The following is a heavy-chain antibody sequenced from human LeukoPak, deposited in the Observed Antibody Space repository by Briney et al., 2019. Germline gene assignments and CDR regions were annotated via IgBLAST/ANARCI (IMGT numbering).Heavy chain of an antibody. CDR2: MYTRGTT. J-gene: IGHJ2*01. CDR3: ARVPGYYDILTGYSPHWYFDF. V-gene: IGHV4-4*07. Sequence: TPSETLXLTXXXXXXXIXSYYWSWIRQSAGKGLEWIGRMYTRGTTSYNPSLKSRVTMSVDTSKNQFSLKLSSVTAADTAVYYCARVPGYYDILTGYSPHWYFDFWGRGTLVTVSS. CDR1: XXXIXSYY. D-gene: IGHD3-9*01.